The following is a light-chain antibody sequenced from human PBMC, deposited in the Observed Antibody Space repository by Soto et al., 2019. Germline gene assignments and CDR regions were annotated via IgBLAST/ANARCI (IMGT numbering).Light chain of an antibody. J-gene: IGLJ2*01. CDR3: GTWDSSLSAVV. Sequence: QSVLTQPPSVSAAPGQKVTISCSGSSSNIGNNYVSWYQQFPRTAPKLLIYDNYKRPSGIPDRFSGSKSGTSATLGITGLQTGDEADYYCGTWDSSLSAVVFGGGTQLTV. CDR2: DNY. V-gene: IGLV1-51*01. CDR1: SSNIGNNY.